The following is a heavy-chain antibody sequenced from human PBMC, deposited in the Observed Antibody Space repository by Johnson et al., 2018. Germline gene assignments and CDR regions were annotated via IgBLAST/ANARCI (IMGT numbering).Heavy chain of an antibody. J-gene: IGHJ1*01. V-gene: IGHV3-30*18. Sequence: VQLLESGGGVVQPGRSLRLSCAASGFTFSTYGMHWVRQAPGKGLEWVAVISYDGGNKYYADSVKGRFTISRDSSKNTLNMQMKSLRAEDTAVFYCAKDGSSWPPECFQHWGQGTLVTVSS. CDR3: AKDGSSWPPECFQH. D-gene: IGHD6-13*01. CDR2: ISYDGGNK. CDR1: GFTFSTYG.